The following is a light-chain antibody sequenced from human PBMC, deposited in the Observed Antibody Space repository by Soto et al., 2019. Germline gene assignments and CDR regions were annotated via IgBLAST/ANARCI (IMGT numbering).Light chain of an antibody. CDR2: DAS. Sequence: EIVLTQSAGTLSLSPGERATLSCRASQTVSGSYLAWFQQKPGQAPRLLIYDASTRAAGVPDRFSGSVSGTDFSLTINRLEPEDFAVYYCQLYGSSPWTFGQGTKVEIK. CDR3: QLYGSSPWT. CDR1: QTVSGSY. V-gene: IGKV3-20*01. J-gene: IGKJ1*01.